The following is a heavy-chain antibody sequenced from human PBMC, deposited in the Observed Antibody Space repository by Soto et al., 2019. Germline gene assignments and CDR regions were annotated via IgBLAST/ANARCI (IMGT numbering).Heavy chain of an antibody. J-gene: IGHJ4*02. CDR2: IYYSGST. CDR1: GGSISSGDYY. D-gene: IGHD3-9*01. V-gene: IGHV4-30-4*01. Sequence: SETLSLTCTVSGGSISSGDYYWSWIRQPPGKGLEWIGYIYYSGSTYYNPSLKSRVTISVDTSKNQFSLKLSSVTAADTAVYYCARGRHGILTGYLFDYWGQGTLVTVSS. CDR3: ARGRHGILTGYLFDY.